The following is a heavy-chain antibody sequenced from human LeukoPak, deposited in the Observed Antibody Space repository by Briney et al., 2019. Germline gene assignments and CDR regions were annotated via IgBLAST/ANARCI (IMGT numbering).Heavy chain of an antibody. D-gene: IGHD5-18*01. J-gene: IGHJ4*02. CDR2: LSSSGSAI. Sequence: GGSLRLSCAASGFTFSDYYMSWLRQAPGKGLEWVSYLSSSGSAIYYADSVKGRFTISRDNAKNSLCLQMNSLRAEDTAVYYCARRAPYGYRTFFDYWGQGTLVTVSS. V-gene: IGHV3-11*01. CDR1: GFTFSDYY. CDR3: ARRAPYGYRTFFDY.